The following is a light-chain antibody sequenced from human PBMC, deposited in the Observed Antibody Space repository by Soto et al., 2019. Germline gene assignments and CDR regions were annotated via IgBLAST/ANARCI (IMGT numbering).Light chain of an antibody. CDR2: ESS. V-gene: IGKV1-33*01. Sequence: DIQMTQSPSSLSAFVGDRVTITCRASQDITNSVNWYQQRPGEAPNLLIYESSNLEAGVPSRFSGSGSGTDFIFTISSLQPEDIGTNYCQQYHNLPITFGQGARLEIK. CDR3: QQYHNLPIT. J-gene: IGKJ5*01. CDR1: QDITNS.